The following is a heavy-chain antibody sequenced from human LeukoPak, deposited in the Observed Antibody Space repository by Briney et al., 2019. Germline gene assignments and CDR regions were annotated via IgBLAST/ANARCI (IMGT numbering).Heavy chain of an antibody. J-gene: IGHJ4*02. CDR3: ARVKWLRETDY. CDR2: INPNSGGT. CDR1: GYTFTSYD. D-gene: IGHD5-12*01. Sequence: ASVKVSCKASGYTFTSYDINWVRQAPGQGLEWMGRINPNSGGTNYAQKFQGRVTMTRDTSISTAYMELCRLRSDDTAVYYCARVKWLRETDYWGQGTLVTVSS. V-gene: IGHV1-2*06.